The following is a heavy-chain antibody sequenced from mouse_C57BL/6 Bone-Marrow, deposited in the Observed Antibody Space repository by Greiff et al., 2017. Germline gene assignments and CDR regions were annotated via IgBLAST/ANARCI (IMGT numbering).Heavy chain of an antibody. CDR2: IDPANGNT. Sequence: VQLQQSVAELVRPGASVKLSCTASGFYIKNTYMHWVKQRPEQGLEWIGRIDPANGNTKYAPKFQGKDPITADTSSKTAYLQLSSLTSDDTAIEYCAACGYDAWFAYWGQGTLVTVSA. CDR3: AACGYDAWFAY. CDR1: GFYIKNTY. J-gene: IGHJ3*01. D-gene: IGHD2-2*01. V-gene: IGHV14-3*01.